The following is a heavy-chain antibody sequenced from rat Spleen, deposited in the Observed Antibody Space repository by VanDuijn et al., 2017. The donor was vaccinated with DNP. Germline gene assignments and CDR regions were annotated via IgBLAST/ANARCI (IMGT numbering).Heavy chain of an antibody. CDR1: GYSISSNYR. CDR2: INSAGSI. CDR3: TRGDILRSFDY. Sequence: EVQLQESGPGLVKPSQSLSLTCSVTGYSISSNYRWTWIRKFPGHKLEWMGYINSAGSIEYNPSLKGRISITSDTSKNQFFLQVNSVTTDDTATYYCTRGDILRSFDYWGQGVMVTVSS. J-gene: IGHJ2*01. V-gene: IGHV3-3*01. D-gene: IGHD1-6*01.